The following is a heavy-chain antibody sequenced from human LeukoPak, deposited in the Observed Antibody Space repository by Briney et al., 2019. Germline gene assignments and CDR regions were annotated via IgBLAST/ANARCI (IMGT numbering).Heavy chain of an antibody. CDR2: IIPILGIA. D-gene: IGHD3-10*01. V-gene: IGHV1-69*04. Sequence: GSSVKVSCKASGGTFSSYAISWVRQAPGQGLEWMGRIIPILGIANYAQKFQGRVTITADKSTSTAYMELSSLRSEDTAVYYCARDYYGSGSYIVYWGQGTLVTVSS. CDR3: ARDYYGSGSYIVY. J-gene: IGHJ4*02. CDR1: GGTFSSYA.